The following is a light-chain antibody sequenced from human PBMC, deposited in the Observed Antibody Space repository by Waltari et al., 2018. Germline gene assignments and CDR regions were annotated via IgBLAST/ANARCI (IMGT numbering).Light chain of an antibody. Sequence: QSALTQPRPVSGSPGQSVTISCPGTSSDVGGYNYVSWYQQHPGKAPKLMIYDVSKRPSGVPDRFSGSKSGNTASLTISGLQAEDEADYYCCSYAGSYTPVFGGGTKLTVL. CDR1: SSDVGGYNY. J-gene: IGLJ2*01. V-gene: IGLV2-11*01. CDR2: DVS. CDR3: CSYAGSYTPV.